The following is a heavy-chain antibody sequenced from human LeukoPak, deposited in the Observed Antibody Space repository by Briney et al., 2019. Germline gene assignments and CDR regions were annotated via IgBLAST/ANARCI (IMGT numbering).Heavy chain of an antibody. Sequence: SVKVSCKASGGTFSSYAISWVRQAPGQGLEWMGRIIPIFGTANYAQKFQGRVTITTDESTSTAYMELSSLRSEDTAVYYCARDWRSIGGDSGSYDIWDQGTMVTVSS. J-gene: IGHJ3*02. CDR1: GGTFSSYA. CDR3: ARDWRSIGGDSGSYDI. CDR2: IIPIFGTA. D-gene: IGHD1-26*01. V-gene: IGHV1-69*05.